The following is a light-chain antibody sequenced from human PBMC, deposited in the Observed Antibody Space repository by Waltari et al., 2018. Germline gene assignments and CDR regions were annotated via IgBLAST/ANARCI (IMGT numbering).Light chain of an antibody. CDR3: QAWDSATVV. CDR1: NLGRKY. V-gene: IGLV3-1*01. Sequence: SYDLIQPPSVSVSPGQRASITCSAANLGRKYVCWYQQKPGQSPVLVIYQDTERPSGIPRRFSASNSGNTATLTISGTQTLDEADYDCQAWDSATVVFGGGTKLTVL. CDR2: QDT. J-gene: IGLJ2*01.